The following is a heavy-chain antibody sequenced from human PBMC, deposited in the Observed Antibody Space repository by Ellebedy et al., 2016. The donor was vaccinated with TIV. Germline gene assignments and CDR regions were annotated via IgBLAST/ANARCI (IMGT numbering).Heavy chain of an antibody. CDR3: ARPSDWNDGYFHY. J-gene: IGHJ4*02. D-gene: IGHD1-1*01. CDR2: IYPTDSDT. Sequence: GESLKISCKGSGYSFTTYWIGWVRQMSGKGLEWMGIIYPTDSDTRYSPSFQGQVTISADKSISTAYLQWNSLKASDTAMFYCARPSDWNDGYFHYWGQGTLVTVSS. CDR1: GYSFTTYW. V-gene: IGHV5-51*01.